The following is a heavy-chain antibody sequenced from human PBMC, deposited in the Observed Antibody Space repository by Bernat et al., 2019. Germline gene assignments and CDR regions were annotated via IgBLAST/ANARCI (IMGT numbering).Heavy chain of an antibody. V-gene: IGHV3-74*01. Sequence: EVQLVESGGGLVQPGGSLRLSCAASGFTFSSYWMHWVRQAPGKGLVWVSRINSDGSSTSYADAVKGRFTISRDNAKNTMYMKMNSLRAEDTAVYYCARAYAQTYYDCWSAWEGMDVWGQGTTVTVSS. CDR1: GFTFSSYW. CDR2: INSDGSST. CDR3: ARAYAQTYYDCWSAWEGMDV. D-gene: IGHD3-3*01. J-gene: IGHJ6*02.